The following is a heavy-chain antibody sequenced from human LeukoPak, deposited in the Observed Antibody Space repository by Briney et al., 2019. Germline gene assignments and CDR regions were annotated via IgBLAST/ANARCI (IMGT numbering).Heavy chain of an antibody. CDR1: GGTFSSYA. CDR2: ISAYNGNT. J-gene: IGHJ4*02. V-gene: IGHV1-18*01. Sequence: ASVKVSCKASGGTFSSYAISWVRQAPGQGLEWMGWISAYNGNTNYAQKLQGRVTMTTDTSTSTAYMELRSLRSDDTAVHYCATSSGYYSEDFDYWGQGTLVTVSS. D-gene: IGHD3-22*01. CDR3: ATSSGYYSEDFDY.